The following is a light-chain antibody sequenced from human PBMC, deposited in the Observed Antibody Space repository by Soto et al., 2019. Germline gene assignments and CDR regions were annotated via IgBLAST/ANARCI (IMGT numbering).Light chain of an antibody. CDR2: AAS. Sequence: DIQMTQSPSSLSTSVGDRVTITCRASQSISSYLNWYQQKPGKAPKLLIYAASSLQSGVPSRFSGSRSGTDFTLTISSLQPEDFATYYCQQSNSIPYTFGQGTKLEIK. J-gene: IGKJ2*01. V-gene: IGKV1-39*01. CDR1: QSISSY. CDR3: QQSNSIPYT.